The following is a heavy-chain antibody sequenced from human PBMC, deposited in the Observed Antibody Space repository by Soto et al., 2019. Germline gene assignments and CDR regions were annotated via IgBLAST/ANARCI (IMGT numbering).Heavy chain of an antibody. J-gene: IGHJ6*02. CDR1: GYTFTSYA. CDR2: INAGNGNT. V-gene: IGHV1-3*01. D-gene: IGHD5-18*01. Sequence: ASLKVSCKASGYTFTSYAMHWGRQAPGQRLEWMGWINAGNGNTKYSQKFQGRVTITRDTSASTAYMELSSLRSEDTAVYYCARSPHRIQLWSENYYYSYGMDVWGQGTTVTVS. CDR3: ARSPHRIQLWSENYYYSYGMDV.